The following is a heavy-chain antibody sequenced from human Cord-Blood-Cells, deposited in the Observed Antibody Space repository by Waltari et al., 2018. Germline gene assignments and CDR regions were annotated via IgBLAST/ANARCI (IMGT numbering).Heavy chain of an antibody. J-gene: IGHJ4*02. V-gene: IGHV3-30*03. D-gene: IGHD3-9*01. CDR1: GFTFSSYG. CDR2: ISYDGSNK. Sequence: QVQLVESGGGVVQPGRSLRLSCAASGFTFSSYGMHWVRQAPGKGLEWVAVISYDGSNKNYADSVKGRFTISRDNSKNTLYLQMNSLRAEDTAVYYCAPDWFVYFDYWGQGTLVTVSS. CDR3: APDWFVYFDY.